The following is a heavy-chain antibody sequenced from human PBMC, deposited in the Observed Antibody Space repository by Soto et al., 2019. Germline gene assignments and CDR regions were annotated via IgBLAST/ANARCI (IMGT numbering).Heavy chain of an antibody. D-gene: IGHD6-13*01. J-gene: IGHJ4*02. CDR1: GYTFINCY. Sequence: QVQLVQSGAEGKKPGASVKLSCKASGYTFINCYIHWVRQAPGQGLEWLGIFNSTSGSTNYAQKFQGRVTMTMDTSTRTVYMELSSLRFDDTAMYYWARDLAAGDYWGQGTLVTVSS. CDR3: ARDLAAGDY. CDR2: FNSTSGST. V-gene: IGHV1-46*01.